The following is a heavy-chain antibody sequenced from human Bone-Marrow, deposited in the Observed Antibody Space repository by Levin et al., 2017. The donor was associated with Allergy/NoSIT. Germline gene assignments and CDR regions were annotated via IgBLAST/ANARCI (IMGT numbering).Heavy chain of an antibody. V-gene: IGHV5-51*01. CDR3: ARLNSFDFSPGTTTVTTPPGY. CDR1: GYSFTSYW. CDR2: IYPGDSDT. Sequence: GESLKISCKGSGYSFTSYWIGWVRQMPGKGLEWMGIIYPGDSDTRYSPSFQGQVTISADKSISTAYLQWSSLKASDTAMYYCARLNSFDFSPGTTTVTTPPGYWGQGTLVTVSS. D-gene: IGHD4-17*01. J-gene: IGHJ4*02.